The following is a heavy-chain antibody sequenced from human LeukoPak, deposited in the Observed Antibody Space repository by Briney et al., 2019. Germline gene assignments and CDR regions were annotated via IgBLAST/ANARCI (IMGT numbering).Heavy chain of an antibody. CDR3: ARVYYGSGSYPDY. Sequence: EASVKVSCKASGYTFTSYAMHWVRQAPGQRLEWMGWINAGNGNTKYSQKFQGRVTITRDTSASTAYMELSSLRSEDTAVYYCARVYYGSGSYPDYWGQGTLVTVSS. J-gene: IGHJ4*02. D-gene: IGHD3-10*01. CDR2: INAGNGNT. CDR1: GYTFTSYA. V-gene: IGHV1-3*01.